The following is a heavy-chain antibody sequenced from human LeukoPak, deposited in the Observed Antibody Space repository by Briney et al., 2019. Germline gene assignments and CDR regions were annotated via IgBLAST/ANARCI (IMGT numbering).Heavy chain of an antibody. CDR3: ARSYSNHLFGMDV. D-gene: IGHD4-11*01. CDR2: ISGSGGST. Sequence: GGSLRLSCAASGFTFSSYAMSWVRQAPGKGLEWVSAISGSGGSTYYADSVKSRFTISRDNSKNTLYLQMNSLRAEDTAVYYCARSYSNHLFGMDVWGQGTAVTVSS. V-gene: IGHV3-23*01. J-gene: IGHJ6*02. CDR1: GFTFSSYA.